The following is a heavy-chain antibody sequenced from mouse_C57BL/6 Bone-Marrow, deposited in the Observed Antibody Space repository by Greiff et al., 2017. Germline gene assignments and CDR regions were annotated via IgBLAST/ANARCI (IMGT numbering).Heavy chain of an antibody. Sequence: VQLQQSGAELARPGASVKLSCKASGYTFTSYGISWVKQRTGQGLEWIGEIYPRSGNTYYNEKFKGKATLTADKSSSTAYMELRSLTSEDSAVCFCARYHYYGSSFDYWGQGTTLTVSS. CDR2: IYPRSGNT. J-gene: IGHJ2*01. D-gene: IGHD1-1*01. V-gene: IGHV1-81*01. CDR3: ARYHYYGSSFDY. CDR1: GYTFTSYG.